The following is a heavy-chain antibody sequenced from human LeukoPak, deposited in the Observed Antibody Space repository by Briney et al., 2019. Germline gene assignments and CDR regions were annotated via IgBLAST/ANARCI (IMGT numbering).Heavy chain of an antibody. V-gene: IGHV1-18*01. J-gene: IGHJ6*03. CDR2: ISAYNGNT. CDR1: GYTFTSYG. D-gene: IGHD4-17*01. Sequence: ASVKVSCKASGYTFTSYGISWVRQAPGQGLEWMGWISAYNGNTNYAQKLQGRVTMTTDTSTSTAYMELSSLRSEDTAVYYCARDKDDYGDYYYYMDVWGKGTTVTVSS. CDR3: ARDKDDYGDYYYYMDV.